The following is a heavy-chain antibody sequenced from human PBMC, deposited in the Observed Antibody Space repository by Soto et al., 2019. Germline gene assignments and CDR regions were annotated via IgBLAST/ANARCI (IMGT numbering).Heavy chain of an antibody. CDR3: AKGLIVVVVAASYDAFDI. CDR2: ISCSSGST. Sequence: GGSLRLSCAASGFTFSSYSMNWVRQAPGKGLEWVSAISCSSGSTYYADSVKGRFTISRDNSKNTLYLQMNSLRAEDTAVYYCAKGLIVVVVAASYDAFDIWGQGTMVTVSS. CDR1: GFTFSSYS. V-gene: IGHV3-23*01. D-gene: IGHD2-15*01. J-gene: IGHJ3*02.